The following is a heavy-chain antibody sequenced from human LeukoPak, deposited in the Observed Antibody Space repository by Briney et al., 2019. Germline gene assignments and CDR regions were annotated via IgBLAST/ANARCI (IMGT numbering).Heavy chain of an antibody. V-gene: IGHV3-21*01. CDR1: GFTFSGYS. Sequence: GGSLRLSCAASGFTFSGYSMNWVRQAPGKGLEWVSSISSSSSYIYYADSVKGRFTISRDNAKNSLYLQMNSLRAEDTAVYYCARDGDGYNVFDYWGQGTLVTVSS. J-gene: IGHJ4*02. CDR3: ARDGDGYNVFDY. D-gene: IGHD5-24*01. CDR2: ISSSSSYI.